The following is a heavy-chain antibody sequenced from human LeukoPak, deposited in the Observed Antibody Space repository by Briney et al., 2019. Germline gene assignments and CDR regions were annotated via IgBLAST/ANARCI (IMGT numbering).Heavy chain of an antibody. CDR2: ISSSDSTI. CDR1: GFTFSAYE. D-gene: IGHD1-26*01. CDR3: ARDSGNYFDAFDI. Sequence: GGSLRLSCAASGFTFSAYEMNWVRQAPGKGLEWVSYISSSDSTIYYADSVKGRFTISRDNAKNSLYLQMNSLRAEDTAVYYCARDSGNYFDAFDIWGQGTMVTVSS. V-gene: IGHV3-48*03. J-gene: IGHJ3*02.